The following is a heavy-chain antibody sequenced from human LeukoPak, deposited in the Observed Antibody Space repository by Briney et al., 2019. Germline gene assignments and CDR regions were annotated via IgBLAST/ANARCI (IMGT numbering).Heavy chain of an antibody. CDR1: GGSISGYF. CDR3: ARARDGHINNWFDP. J-gene: IGHJ5*02. Sequence: PSETLSLTCTVSGGSISGYFWTWIRQPPGKGLEWIGSIYYSGSTYCNPSLKSRVTMSVDTSKNQFSLKLSSVTAADTAVYYCARARDGHINNWFDPWGQGTLVTVSS. CDR2: IYYSGST. V-gene: IGHV4-59*04. D-gene: IGHD5-24*01.